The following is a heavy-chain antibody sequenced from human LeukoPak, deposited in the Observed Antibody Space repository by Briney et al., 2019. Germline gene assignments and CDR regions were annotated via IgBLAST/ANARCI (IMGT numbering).Heavy chain of an antibody. J-gene: IGHJ4*02. CDR3: ATEWPTYYYDSSGYLY. Sequence: GGSLRLSCAASGFTFSSYSMNWVRQAPGKGLEWVSYISSSSSTIYYADSAKGRFTISRDNAKNSLYLQMNSLRAEDTAVYYCATEWPTYYYDSSGYLYWGQGTLATVSS. CDR2: ISSSSSTI. V-gene: IGHV3-48*01. D-gene: IGHD3-22*01. CDR1: GFTFSSYS.